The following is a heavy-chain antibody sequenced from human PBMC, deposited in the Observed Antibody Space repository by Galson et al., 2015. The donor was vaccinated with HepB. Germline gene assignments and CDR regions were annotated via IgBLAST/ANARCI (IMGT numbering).Heavy chain of an antibody. D-gene: IGHD4-17*01. V-gene: IGHV1-18*01. J-gene: IGHJ6*02. CDR3: ARSPTVHYYYYGMDV. CDR1: GYTFTSYA. CDR2: ISAYNGNT. Sequence: SVKVSCKASGYTFTSYAMHWVRQAPGQRLEWMGWISAYNGNTNYAQKLQGRVTMTTDTSTSTAYMELRSLRSEDTAVYYCARSPTVHYYYYGMDVWGQGTTVTVSS.